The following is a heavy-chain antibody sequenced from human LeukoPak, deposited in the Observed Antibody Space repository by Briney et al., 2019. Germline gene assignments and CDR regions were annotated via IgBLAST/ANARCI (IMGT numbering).Heavy chain of an antibody. CDR2: INPSGGST. CDR1: GYTFTSYY. Sequence: GASVKVSCKASGYTFTSYYMHWVRQAPGQGLEWMGIINPSGGSTSYAQKFQGRVTMTRDTSTSTVYMELSSLRSEDTAVYYCARGRPTVTTTGDYFDYWGQGTLVTVSS. CDR3: ARGRPTVTTTGDYFDY. D-gene: IGHD4-17*01. V-gene: IGHV1-46*01. J-gene: IGHJ4*02.